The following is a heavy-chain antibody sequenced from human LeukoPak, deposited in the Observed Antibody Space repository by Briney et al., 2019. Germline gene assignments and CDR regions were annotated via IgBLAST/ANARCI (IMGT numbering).Heavy chain of an antibody. Sequence: GGSLRLSCVASGFTFSSYEMNWVRQARGKGLQWVSYISTSGSTIYYADSVKGRFTISRDNAKNSLYLQMNSLRAEDTAVYYCASGTQSDYWGQGTLVTVSS. D-gene: IGHD3/OR15-3a*01. CDR2: ISTSGSTI. CDR3: ASGTQSDY. V-gene: IGHV3-48*03. J-gene: IGHJ4*02. CDR1: GFTFSSYE.